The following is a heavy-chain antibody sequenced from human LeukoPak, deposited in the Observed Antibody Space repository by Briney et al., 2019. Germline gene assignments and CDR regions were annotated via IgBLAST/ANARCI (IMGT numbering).Heavy chain of an antibody. J-gene: IGHJ4*02. V-gene: IGHV3-48*04. CDR1: GFIFSTYS. CDR3: ARVWIQLWLRYFDY. CDR2: ISSGSSTI. D-gene: IGHD5-18*01. Sequence: PGGSLRLSCEASGFIFSTYSMHWVRQAPGKGLEWVSFISSGSSTIYDADSVKGRFTISRDNAKNSLYLQMNSLRAEDTAVYYCARVWIQLWLRYFDYWGQGTLVTVSS.